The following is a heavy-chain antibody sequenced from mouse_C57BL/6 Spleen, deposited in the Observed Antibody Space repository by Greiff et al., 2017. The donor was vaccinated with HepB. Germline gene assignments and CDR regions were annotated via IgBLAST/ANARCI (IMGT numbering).Heavy chain of an antibody. CDR3: AVANLLSSFAY. D-gene: IGHD2-1*01. CDR2: INPNNGGT. CDR1: GYTFTDYY. V-gene: IGHV1-26*01. Sequence: VQLQQSGPELVKPGASVKISCKASGYTFTDYYMNWVKQSHGKSLEWIGDINPNNGGTSYNQKFKGKATLTVDKSSSTAYMELRSLTSEDSAVYYCAVANLLSSFAYWGQGTLVTVSA. J-gene: IGHJ3*01.